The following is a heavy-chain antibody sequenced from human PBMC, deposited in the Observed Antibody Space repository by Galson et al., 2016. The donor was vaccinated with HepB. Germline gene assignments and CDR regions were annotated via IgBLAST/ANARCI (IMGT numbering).Heavy chain of an antibody. CDR1: GGSINSYY. V-gene: IGHV4-59*01. CDR3: AREKAVAGRGYYGMDV. J-gene: IGHJ6*02. D-gene: IGHD6-19*01. CDR2: IYYSGST. Sequence: SETLSLTCTVSGGSINSYYWSWIRQPPEKGLEWIGYIYYSGSTNFNPSLKSRVTISLDTSKNQFSLKLSSVTAADTAVYYCAREKAVAGRGYYGMDVWGQGTTVTVSS.